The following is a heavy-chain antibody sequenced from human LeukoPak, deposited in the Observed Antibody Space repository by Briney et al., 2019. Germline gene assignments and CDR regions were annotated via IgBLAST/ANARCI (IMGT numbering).Heavy chain of an antibody. Sequence: GGSLRLSCAATGFTFSSYAMSWVRQAPGKGLEWVSAISGSGGSTYYADSVKGRFTISRDNSKNTLYLQMNSLRAEDTAVYYCAKVPSPSYCGGDCYPYYYYYGMDVWGQGTTVTVSS. J-gene: IGHJ6*02. CDR2: ISGSGGST. D-gene: IGHD2-21*02. CDR1: GFTFSSYA. V-gene: IGHV3-23*01. CDR3: AKVPSPSYCGGDCYPYYYYYGMDV.